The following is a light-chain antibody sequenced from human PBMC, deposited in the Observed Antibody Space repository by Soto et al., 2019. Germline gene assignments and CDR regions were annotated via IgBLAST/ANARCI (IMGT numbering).Light chain of an antibody. V-gene: IGKV3-11*01. CDR1: QSVSSY. Sequence: EIVLTQSPATLSLALGERATLSCRASQSVSSYLAWYQQKPGQAPRLLIYDASNRATGIPARFSGSGSGTDFTLTISSLEPEDFAVYYCQQRSNWPPWGFGQGTKVEIK. CDR2: DAS. CDR3: QQRSNWPPWG. J-gene: IGKJ1*01.